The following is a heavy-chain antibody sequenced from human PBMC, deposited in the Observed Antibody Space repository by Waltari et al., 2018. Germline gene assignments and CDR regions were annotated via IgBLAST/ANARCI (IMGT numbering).Heavy chain of an antibody. CDR2: ITFGDDT. V-gene: IGHV3-23*01. Sequence: EVQLLESGGDLVQPGGSLRLSCAASGITFSNYAINWVRLAPGTGLGWVSAITFGDDTYYADSVKGRFTISRDTSKDTVHLQMNGLRAEDTAVYYCATPFYNWDDPLHSWGQGTLVTVSS. CDR1: GITFSNYA. CDR3: ATPFYNWDDPLHS. J-gene: IGHJ4*02. D-gene: IGHD1-20*01.